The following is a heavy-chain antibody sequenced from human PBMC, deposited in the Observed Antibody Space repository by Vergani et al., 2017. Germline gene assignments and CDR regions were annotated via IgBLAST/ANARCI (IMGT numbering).Heavy chain of an antibody. Sequence: QVQLVQSGAEVKKPGASVKVSCKASGYTFTSYDINWVRQATGQGLEWMGWMNPNSGNTGYEQKFQGRVTMTRNTSISTAYMELSSLRSEYTAVYYCARGASGYYYYYMDGCGKGSTVTVSS. CDR1: GYTFTSYD. J-gene: IGHJ6*03. V-gene: IGHV1-8*01. CDR2: MNPNSGNT. D-gene: IGHD3-10*01. CDR3: ARGASGYYYYYMDG.